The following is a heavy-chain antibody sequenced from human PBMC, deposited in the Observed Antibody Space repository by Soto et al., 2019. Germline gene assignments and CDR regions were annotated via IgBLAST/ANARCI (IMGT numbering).Heavy chain of an antibody. Sequence: QVQLQESGPGLVKPSGTLSLTCAVSGGSISSSNWWSWVRQPPGKGLEWIGEIYHSGSTNYNPSLKRRCTIALDKSKNPFSLKLSSVTAADTAVYYCARAQDSSRVDYWGQGTLVTVSS. D-gene: IGHD6-13*01. CDR2: IYHSGST. J-gene: IGHJ4*02. CDR3: ARAQDSSRVDY. V-gene: IGHV4-4*02. CDR1: GGSISSSNW.